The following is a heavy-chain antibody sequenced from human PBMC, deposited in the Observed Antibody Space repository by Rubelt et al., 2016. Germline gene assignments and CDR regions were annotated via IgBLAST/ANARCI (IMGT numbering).Heavy chain of an antibody. D-gene: IGHD1-1*01. V-gene: IGHV3-66*01. CDR3: ARALWRTDYFDY. J-gene: IGHJ4*02. CDR2: SGGST. Sequence: SGGSTFYADSVKGRFTISRDISKNTLYLQMNSLRVEDTAVYYCARALWRTDYFDYWGQGSLVTVSS.